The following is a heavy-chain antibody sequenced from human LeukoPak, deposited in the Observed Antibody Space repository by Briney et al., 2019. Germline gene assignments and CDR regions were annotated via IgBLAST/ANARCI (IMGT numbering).Heavy chain of an antibody. Sequence: PSETLSLTCTVSGGSISNYYWSWIRQPPGKGLEWIAEIYHSGSANYNPSLKSRVTISVDKSKNQFSLKLSSLTAADTAVYYCARAPGYSSGIFDYWGQGTLVTVSS. CDR2: IYHSGSA. CDR3: ARAPGYSSGIFDY. D-gene: IGHD6-19*01. V-gene: IGHV4-59*12. CDR1: GGSISNYY. J-gene: IGHJ4*02.